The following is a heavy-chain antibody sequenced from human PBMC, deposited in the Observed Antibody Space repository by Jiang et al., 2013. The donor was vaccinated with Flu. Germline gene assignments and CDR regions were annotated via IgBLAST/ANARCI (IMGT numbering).Heavy chain of an antibody. Sequence: KPSQTLSLTCTVSGGSISSGSYYWSWIRQPAGKGLEWIGRIYTSGSTNYNPSLKSRVTISVDTSKNQFSLKLSSVTAADTAVYYCARAHARGYYDSSGQTLPEFWGQGTLVTVSS. CDR2: IYTSGST. J-gene: IGHJ4*02. CDR1: GGSISSGSYY. CDR3: ARAHARGYYDSSGQTLPEF. V-gene: IGHV4-61*02. D-gene: IGHD3-22*01.